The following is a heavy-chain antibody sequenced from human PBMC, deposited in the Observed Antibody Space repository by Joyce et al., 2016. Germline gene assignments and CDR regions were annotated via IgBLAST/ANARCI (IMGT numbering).Heavy chain of an antibody. CDR2: ISRSSNTI. Sequence: GESGGGLVQPGGSLRLSCAASGFTFNTYSMNWVRQAPGKGLEWVSYISRSSNTICYVDSVKGRFTISRDNAKNSLYLQMNSLRAEDTAVYFCARATSYYFYYYMDVWGKGTTVTVSS. J-gene: IGHJ6*03. CDR3: ARATSYYFYYYMDV. V-gene: IGHV3-48*01. CDR1: GFTFNTYS.